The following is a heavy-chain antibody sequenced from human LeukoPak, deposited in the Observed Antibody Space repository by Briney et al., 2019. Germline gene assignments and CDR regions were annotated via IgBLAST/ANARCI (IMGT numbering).Heavy chain of an antibody. CDR3: ARQLGATSRDY. Sequence: ASVKVSCKPSGYTFTGYYMHWVRQPPGQGLEWMGWIIPNSGATNYAQNFQGRVTMTRDTSISTAYMELNRLTSDDTAVYYCARQLGATSRDYWGQGTLVTVSS. CDR1: GYTFTGYY. D-gene: IGHD1-26*01. V-gene: IGHV1-2*02. CDR2: IIPNSGAT. J-gene: IGHJ4*02.